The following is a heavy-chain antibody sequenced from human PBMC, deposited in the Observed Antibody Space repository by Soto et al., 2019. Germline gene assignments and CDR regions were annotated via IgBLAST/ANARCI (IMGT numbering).Heavy chain of an antibody. D-gene: IGHD6-19*01. CDR2: ISAYNGNT. CDR3: ARDTPSPPNYSSGWYYYYGMDV. V-gene: IGHV1-18*01. Sequence: ASVKVSCKASGYTFTSYGISWVRQAPGQGLEWMGWISAYNGNTNYAQKLQGRVTMTTDTSTSTAYMELRSLRSDDTAVYYCARDTPSPPNYSSGWYYYYGMDVWGQGTTVTVSS. J-gene: IGHJ6*02. CDR1: GYTFTSYG.